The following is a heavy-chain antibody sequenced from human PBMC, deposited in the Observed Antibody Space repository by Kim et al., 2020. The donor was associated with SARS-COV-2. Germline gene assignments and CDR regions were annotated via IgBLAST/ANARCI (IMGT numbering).Heavy chain of an antibody. V-gene: IGHV1-3*01. J-gene: IGHJ4*02. CDR3: AREILRDTAEGRPLDY. CDR1: GYTFTSYA. Sequence: ASVKVSCKASGYTFTSYAMHWVRQAPGQRLEWMGWINAGNGNTKYSQKFQGRVTITRDTSASTAYMELSSLRSEDTAVYYCAREILRDTAEGRPLDYWGQGTLVTVSS. D-gene: IGHD5-18*01. CDR2: INAGNGNT.